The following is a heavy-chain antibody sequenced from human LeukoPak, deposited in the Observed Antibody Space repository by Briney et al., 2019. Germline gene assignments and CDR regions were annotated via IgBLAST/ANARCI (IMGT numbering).Heavy chain of an antibody. V-gene: IGHV3-53*01. Sequence: PGGSLRLSCAASGFTVSSTYMSWVRQAPGKGLEWVSVIYSGGNIYYIDSVKGRFTISRDTSKNTLYLQMNSLRVEDTAVYFCARGGGLDVWGQGATVTVSS. CDR3: ARGGGLDV. J-gene: IGHJ6*02. D-gene: IGHD3-16*01. CDR1: GFTVSSTY. CDR2: IYSGGNI.